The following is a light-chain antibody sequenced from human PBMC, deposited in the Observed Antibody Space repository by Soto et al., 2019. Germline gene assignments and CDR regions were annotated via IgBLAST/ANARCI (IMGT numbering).Light chain of an antibody. CDR3: QQRSNWPPYT. J-gene: IGKJ2*01. CDR2: DAS. V-gene: IGKV3-11*01. Sequence: EIVLTQSPATLSLSPGERATLSCRASQSVSSYFAWYQQKPGQAPRLLIYDASNRGTGIPARFSGSGSGTEFSLTISSLEPEDFAVYYCQQRSNWPPYTFGQGTKLEIK. CDR1: QSVSSY.